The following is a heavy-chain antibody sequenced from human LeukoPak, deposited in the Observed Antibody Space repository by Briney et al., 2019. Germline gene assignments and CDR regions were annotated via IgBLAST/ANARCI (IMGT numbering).Heavy chain of an antibody. J-gene: IGHJ5*02. V-gene: IGHV4-34*01. Sequence: PSETLSLTCAVYGGSFSGYYWSWIRQTPGKGLEWIGEINHSGSTNYNPSLKSRVTISVDTSKNQFSLKLSSVTAADTAVYYCARGQKRITIFGVGRNWFDPWGQGTLVTVSS. CDR3: ARGQKRITIFGVGRNWFDP. CDR1: GGSFSGYY. CDR2: INHSGST. D-gene: IGHD3-3*01.